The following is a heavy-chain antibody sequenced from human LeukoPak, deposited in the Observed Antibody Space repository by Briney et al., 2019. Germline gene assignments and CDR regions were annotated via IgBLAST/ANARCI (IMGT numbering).Heavy chain of an antibody. V-gene: IGHV4-39*01. D-gene: IGHD3-22*01. CDR1: GGSISSSSYY. Sequence: PSETLSLTCTVSGGSISSSSYYWGWIRQPPGKGLEWIGSIYYSGSTYYNPSLKSRVTISVDTSKNQFSLNLSSVTAADTAVYYCARPYYYDSRIDPWGQGTLVTVSS. CDR3: ARPYYYDSRIDP. CDR2: IYYSGST. J-gene: IGHJ5*02.